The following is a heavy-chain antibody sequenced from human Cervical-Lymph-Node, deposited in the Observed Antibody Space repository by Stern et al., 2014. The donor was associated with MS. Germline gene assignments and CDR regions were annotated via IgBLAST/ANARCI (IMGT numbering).Heavy chain of an antibody. CDR3: ARSDRLWGSFDY. D-gene: IGHD3-16*01. CDR1: GASISTVGYY. J-gene: IGHJ4*02. V-gene: IGHV4-31*03. Sequence: QLQLQESGPGLVKPSQTLSLTCTVSGASISTVGYYWSWIRQHPGKGLEWIAYISYIGSTYYNPSLKSRVYISADTSKNQFSLNLTSVTAADTALYYCARSDRLWGSFDYWGQGTLVAVSS. CDR2: ISYIGST.